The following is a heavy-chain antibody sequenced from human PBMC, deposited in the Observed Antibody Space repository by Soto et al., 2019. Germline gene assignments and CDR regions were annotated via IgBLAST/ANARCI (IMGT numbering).Heavy chain of an antibody. J-gene: IGHJ4*02. CDR3: ARGTFGPDF. CDR1: GFTFTNYA. V-gene: IGHV3-23*01. D-gene: IGHD3-3*02. Sequence: EVQLLESGGGLVQPGGSLRLSCAASGFTFTNYAMTWVRQAPGQGLVWVSTISAGGSTTFYADSVKGRFTVSRDTSKNTLFLQMNSLRLDDTAVYFCARGTFGPDFWGQGTLVTVSS. CDR2: ISAGGSTT.